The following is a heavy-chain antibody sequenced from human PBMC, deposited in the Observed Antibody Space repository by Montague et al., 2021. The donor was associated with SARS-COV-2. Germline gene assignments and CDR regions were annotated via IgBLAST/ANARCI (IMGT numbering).Heavy chain of an antibody. CDR3: AKDQYYDFWSGYYFDY. J-gene: IGHJ4*02. CDR1: GFTFSNYA. Sequence: SLRLSCAASGFTFSNYAMHWVRQAPGKGLEWVSAISGGGGGTYSADSVKGRFTISRDNSKNTLYLQMNILRAEDTAVYYCAKDQYYDFWSGYYFDYWGQGTLVTVSS. V-gene: IGHV3-23*01. CDR2: ISGGGGGT. D-gene: IGHD3-3*01.